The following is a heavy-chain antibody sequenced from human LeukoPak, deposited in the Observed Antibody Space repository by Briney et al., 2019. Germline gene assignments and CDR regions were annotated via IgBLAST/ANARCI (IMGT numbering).Heavy chain of an antibody. J-gene: IGHJ4*02. CDR1: GYSFTSYW. CDR2: IYPGDSDT. V-gene: IGHV5-51*01. D-gene: IGHD2-2*02. Sequence: GESLKISCKGSGYSFTSYWIGWVRQMPGKGLEWMGIIYPGDSDTRYSPSFQGQVTISADKSISTAYLQWSSLKASDTATYYYARVDCSSTSCYSFDYWGQGTLVTVSS. CDR3: ARVDCSSTSCYSFDY.